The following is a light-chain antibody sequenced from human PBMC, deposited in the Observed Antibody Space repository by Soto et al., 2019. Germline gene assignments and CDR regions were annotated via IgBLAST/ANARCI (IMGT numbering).Light chain of an antibody. CDR2: DAS. CDR3: QQYYP. Sequence: DIQMTQSPSSLSASVGDRVTITCQASQDISNYLNWYQQKPGKAPKLLIYDASNLETGVPSRFSGSGSGTDFTFTISSLQTEDIATYYCQQYYPFGGGTKVEIK. J-gene: IGKJ4*01. CDR1: QDISNY. V-gene: IGKV1-33*01.